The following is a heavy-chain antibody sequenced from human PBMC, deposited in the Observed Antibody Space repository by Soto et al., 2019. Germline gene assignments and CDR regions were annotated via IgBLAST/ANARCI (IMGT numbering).Heavy chain of an antibody. CDR2: MNPNSGNT. V-gene: IGHV1-8*01. CDR1: GYTFTSYD. CDR3: ARGRTFYDGSGYYSP. J-gene: IGHJ5*02. D-gene: IGHD3-22*01. Sequence: QVQLGQSGAEVKKPGASVKVSCKASGYTFTSYDINWVRQATGQGLEWMGWMNPNSGNTGYAQKFQGRFTMTRNTSISTSYMELSSLRSEDTAVYYCARGRTFYDGSGYYSPWGQGTLVTVSS.